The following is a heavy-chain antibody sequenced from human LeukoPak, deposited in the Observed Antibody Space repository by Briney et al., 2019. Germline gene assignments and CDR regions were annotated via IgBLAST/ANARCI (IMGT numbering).Heavy chain of an antibody. D-gene: IGHD5-12*01. J-gene: IGHJ4*02. Sequence: SVKVSCKASGGTFSSYAISWVRQAPGQGLEWMGGIIPIFGTANYAQKFQGRVTITADESTSTAYMELTSLRSEDTAVYYCAREDSGYDSFDYWGQGTLVTVSS. CDR1: GGTFSSYA. CDR2: IIPIFGTA. V-gene: IGHV1-69*13. CDR3: AREDSGYDSFDY.